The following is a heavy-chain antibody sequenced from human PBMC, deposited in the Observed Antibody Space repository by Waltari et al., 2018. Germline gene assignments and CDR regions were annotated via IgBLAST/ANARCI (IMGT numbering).Heavy chain of an antibody. CDR1: GYSISSGCY. CDR3: ARAGATGVMS. CDR2: IYHSGST. J-gene: IGHJ4*02. D-gene: IGHD1-26*01. Sequence: QVQLQESGPGLVKPSETLSLTCAVSGYSISSGCYWGWIWPPPGKGLEWIGSIYHSGSTYCSPALKGRVTMSVDTSKIQVSRKLSSVTAADTAVYYCARAGATGVMSWGQGTLVTVSS. V-gene: IGHV4-38-2*01.